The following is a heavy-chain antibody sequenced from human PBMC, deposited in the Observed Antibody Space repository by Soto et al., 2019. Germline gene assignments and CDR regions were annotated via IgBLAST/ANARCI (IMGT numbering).Heavy chain of an antibody. CDR2: IYFGGST. D-gene: IGHD4-4*01. Sequence: SETLSLTCTVFGGSISSRLYYWDWIRQPPGKGLEWIGNIYFGGSTYYNPSLRSRVSISVDTSNNQFSLELSSVTAADTAWYFGGNHSRYDHSHGGSGIPASWGPGTLVTVSS. J-gene: IGHJ4*02. CDR3: GNHSRYDHSHGGSGIPAS. CDR1: GGSISSRLYY. V-gene: IGHV4-39*01.